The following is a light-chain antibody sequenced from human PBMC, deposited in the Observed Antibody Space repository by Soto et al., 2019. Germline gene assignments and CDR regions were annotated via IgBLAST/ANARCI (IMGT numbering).Light chain of an antibody. CDR2: AAS. Sequence: DIQMTQSPSSLSASVGDRVTISCRASQSVNKYLNWYQQKPGNVPTLLIYAASTLHGGVPSRFNGTGFGTDFTVTISNLQPEDFATYYCQQSFSTPLSFGGGTKVEI. J-gene: IGKJ4*01. V-gene: IGKV1-39*01. CDR1: QSVNKY. CDR3: QQSFSTPLS.